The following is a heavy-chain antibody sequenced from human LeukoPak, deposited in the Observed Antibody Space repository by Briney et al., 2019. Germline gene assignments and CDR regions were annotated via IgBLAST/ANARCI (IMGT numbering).Heavy chain of an antibody. D-gene: IGHD4-17*01. CDR2: ISSSSSTI. CDR3: ASTVPLDAFDI. CDR1: GLTFSSYR. J-gene: IGHJ3*02. Sequence: GGSLSSSCAASGLTFSSYRMNWVRKAPGKGLEWVSYISSSSSTIYYADSVKGRFTISRDNAKNSLYLQMNSLRAEDTAVYYCASTVPLDAFDIWGQGTMVTVSS. V-gene: IGHV3-48*01.